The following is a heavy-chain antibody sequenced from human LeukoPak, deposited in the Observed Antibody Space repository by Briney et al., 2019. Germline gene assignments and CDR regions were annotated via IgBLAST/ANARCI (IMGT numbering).Heavy chain of an antibody. Sequence: SETLSLTCAVYGGSFSGYYWSWIRQPPGKGLEWIGEINHSGSTTYNPSLKSRVTISVDTSKNQFSLKLSSVTAADTAVYYCARAGGSYYYYYGMDVWGQGTTVTVSS. V-gene: IGHV4-34*01. D-gene: IGHD1-26*01. CDR3: ARAGGSYYYYYGMDV. J-gene: IGHJ6*02. CDR1: GGSFSGYY. CDR2: INHSGST.